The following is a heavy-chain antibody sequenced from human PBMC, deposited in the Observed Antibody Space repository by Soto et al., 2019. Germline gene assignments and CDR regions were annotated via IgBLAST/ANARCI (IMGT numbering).Heavy chain of an antibody. CDR3: ARYLPEYYDFWRNYYYYYYMDV. Sequence: PGESLKISCKGSGYSFTSYWIGWVRQMPGKGLEWMGIIYPGDSDTRYSPSFQGQVTISADKSISTAYLQWSSLKASDTAMYYCARYLPEYYDFWRNYYYYYYMDVWGKGTTVTVSS. D-gene: IGHD3-3*01. J-gene: IGHJ6*03. CDR1: GYSFTSYW. CDR2: IYPGDSDT. V-gene: IGHV5-51*01.